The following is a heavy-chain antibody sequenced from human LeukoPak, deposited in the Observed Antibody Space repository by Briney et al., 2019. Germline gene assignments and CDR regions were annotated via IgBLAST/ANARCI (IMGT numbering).Heavy chain of an antibody. D-gene: IGHD2-15*01. Sequence: PSETLSLTCTVSGGSISSGDYYWSWIRQPSGKGLEWIGYIHYSGSTYYNPSLKSRVTISVDTSKNQFSLKLSSVTAADTAVYYCASRSGNPAAHYFDYWGQGTLVTVSS. CDR1: GGSISSGDYY. CDR3: ASRSGNPAAHYFDY. V-gene: IGHV4-30-4*01. J-gene: IGHJ4*02. CDR2: IHYSGST.